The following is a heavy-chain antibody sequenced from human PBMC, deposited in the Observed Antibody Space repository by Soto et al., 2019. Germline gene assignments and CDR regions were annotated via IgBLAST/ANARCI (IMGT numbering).Heavy chain of an antibody. CDR2: IYYSGST. Sequence: KPSETLSLTCTVSGGSISSYYWSWIRQPPGKGLEYIGYIYYSGSTNYNPSLKSQVTISVDTSKKQFSLKLSSVTAADTAVYYCARSLYSGSYTNWFDPWGQGTLVTVS. J-gene: IGHJ5*02. D-gene: IGHD1-26*01. V-gene: IGHV4-59*01. CDR1: GGSISSYY. CDR3: ARSLYSGSYTNWFDP.